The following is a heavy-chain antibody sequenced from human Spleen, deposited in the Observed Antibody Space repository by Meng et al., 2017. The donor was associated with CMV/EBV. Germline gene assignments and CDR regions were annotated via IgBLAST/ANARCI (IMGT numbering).Heavy chain of an antibody. CDR3: AHTTRPNLPFDY. CDR1: GFSLSTSGVG. J-gene: IGHJ4*02. V-gene: IGHV2-5*02. CDR2: IYWDDDK. Sequence: QITVKESGPARAPPPQTRTLTCSFCGFSLSTSGVGVGEFRKAAVKALECLALIYWDDDKRYSPSLKSRLTLTKVTTKSLVFLTMSNTDPVDTATYYCAHTTRPNLPFDYWGQGTLVTVSS.